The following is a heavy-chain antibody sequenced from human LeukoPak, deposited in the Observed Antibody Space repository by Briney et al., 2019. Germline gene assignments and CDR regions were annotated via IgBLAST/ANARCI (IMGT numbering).Heavy chain of an antibody. CDR1: GFTFSKYW. D-gene: IGHD6-19*01. CDR2: INTDGTVT. Sequence: GSLRLSCAASGFTFSKYWMLWVRQAPGKGLESVSRINTDGTVTTYSDCVKGRVTVSRDNADNPMFLQMNSVRDEDTAVYYCATKQWLAPPPDSWGQGTPVTVSS. J-gene: IGHJ4*02. CDR3: ATKQWLAPPPDS. V-gene: IGHV3-74*01.